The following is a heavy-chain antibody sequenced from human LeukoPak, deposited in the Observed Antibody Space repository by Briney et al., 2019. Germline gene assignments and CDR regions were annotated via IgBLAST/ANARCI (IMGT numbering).Heavy chain of an antibody. V-gene: IGHV1-18*01. CDR1: GYTFISYG. J-gene: IGHJ4*02. CDR2: INTYNGNT. D-gene: IGHD1-14*01. CDR3: ARDKLSGNHDFDY. Sequence: EASVKVSCKASGYTFISYGISWVRQAPGQGLEWMGWINTYNGNTDYAQKFQGRVTMTTDTTSSTAYMELRSLRSDDTAVYYCARDKLSGNHDFDYWGQGTLVTVSS.